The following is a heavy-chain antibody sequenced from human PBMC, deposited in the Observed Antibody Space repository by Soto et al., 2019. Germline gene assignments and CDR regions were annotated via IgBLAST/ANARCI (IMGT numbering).Heavy chain of an antibody. CDR1: RGSISNYF. Sequence: QVQLQEWGPGLVKPSETLSLTCIVSRGSISNYFWTWIRQSPGRGLEWIGYISYSGTTNYNASLKSRVTISVDTSANQFSLRVRSVTAADTAVYYCVRIRGLGEVSPYFDHWCQGARVTGSS. CDR2: ISYSGTT. CDR3: VRIRGLGEVSPYFDH. J-gene: IGHJ4*02. V-gene: IGHV4-59*01. D-gene: IGHD3-16*01.